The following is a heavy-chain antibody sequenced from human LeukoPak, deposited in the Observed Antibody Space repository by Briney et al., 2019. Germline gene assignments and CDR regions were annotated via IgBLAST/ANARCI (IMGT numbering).Heavy chain of an antibody. V-gene: IGHV4-59*01. J-gene: IGHJ4*02. CDR1: GGSISSYY. D-gene: IGHD3-3*01. CDR2: IYYSGST. CDR3: ARAPTRFLEWLLFDY. Sequence: SETLSLTCTVSGGSISSYYWSWIRQPPGKGLEWIGYIYYSGSTNYNPSLKSRDTISVDTSKNQFSLKLSSVTAADTAVYYCARAPTRFLEWLLFDYWGQGTLVTVSS.